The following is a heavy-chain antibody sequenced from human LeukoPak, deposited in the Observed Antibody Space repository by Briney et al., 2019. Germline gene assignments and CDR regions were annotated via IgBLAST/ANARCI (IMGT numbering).Heavy chain of an antibody. V-gene: IGHV1-3*01. CDR1: GYTFTSYA. J-gene: IGHJ4*02. D-gene: IGHD2-21*02. Sequence: ASVKVSCKASGYTFTSYAMNWVRQAPGQGLDWMGWVNPANGYTKYLQRFQNRLTITRDTSATTAYMELSSLRPEDTARYFCARGKICGGDCCALDSWGQGTLITVSS. CDR2: VNPANGYT. CDR3: ARGKICGGDCCALDS.